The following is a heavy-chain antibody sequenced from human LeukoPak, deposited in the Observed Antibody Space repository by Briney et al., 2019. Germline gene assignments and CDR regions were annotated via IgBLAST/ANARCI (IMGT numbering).Heavy chain of an antibody. J-gene: IGHJ6*04. V-gene: IGHV3-21*01. CDR2: ISSTSTYI. CDR1: GFTFSSYS. CDR3: ACLAGATQDV. D-gene: IGHD1-26*01. Sequence: GGFLRLSCAASGFTFSSYSMNWVRQAPGKGLEWVSSISSTSTYIYYADSVKGRFTISRDNAKNSLYLQMNSLRAEDTAVYYCACLAGATQDVWGKGTTVIVSS.